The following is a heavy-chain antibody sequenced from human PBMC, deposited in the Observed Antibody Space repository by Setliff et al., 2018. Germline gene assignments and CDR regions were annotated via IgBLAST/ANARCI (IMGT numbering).Heavy chain of an antibody. D-gene: IGHD2-15*01. V-gene: IGHV4-59*01. CDR3: LRIRLVPHGHS. Sequence: KTSETLSLTCTVSGGSISSYYWIWIRQPPGKGLEWIGYIYSSGRTNYNPSLKSRVTISLDTSKNQFSLQLSSVTAADTAVYYCLRIRLVPHGHSWGQGTLVTVSS. CDR1: GGSISSYY. CDR2: IYSSGRT. J-gene: IGHJ4*02.